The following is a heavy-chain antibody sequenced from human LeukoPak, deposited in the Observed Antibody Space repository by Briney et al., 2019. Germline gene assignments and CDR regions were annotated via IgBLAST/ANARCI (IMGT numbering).Heavy chain of an antibody. CDR1: GGSLSGFY. CDR2: VYYSGST. Sequence: KPSETLSLTCTVSGGSLSGFYWSWIRQPPGKGLEWIGYVYYSGSTTYNPSLKSRVTISVDTSKNQFSLKLSSVTAADTAVYYCASNPGIVVVPAATYYFDYWGQGTLVTVSS. D-gene: IGHD2-2*01. J-gene: IGHJ4*02. V-gene: IGHV4-59*12. CDR3: ASNPGIVVVPAATYYFDY.